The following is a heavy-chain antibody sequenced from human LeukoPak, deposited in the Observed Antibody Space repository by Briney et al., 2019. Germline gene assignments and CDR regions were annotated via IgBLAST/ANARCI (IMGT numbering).Heavy chain of an antibody. CDR3: AKDGGGSLEWLPPMDV. J-gene: IGHJ6*02. D-gene: IGHD3-3*01. V-gene: IGHV3-23*01. CDR2: ITGSGAST. CDR1: GFTFSDYY. Sequence: GGSLGLSCAASGFTFSDYYMSWIRQAPGKGLEWVSSITGSGASTYYGDSVKGRFTISRDNSKNTLYLQMNRLRAEDTAVYYCAKDGGGSLEWLPPMDVWGQGTTVTVSS.